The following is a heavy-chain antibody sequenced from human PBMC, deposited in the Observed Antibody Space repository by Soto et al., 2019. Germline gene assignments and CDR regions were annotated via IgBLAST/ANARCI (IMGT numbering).Heavy chain of an antibody. J-gene: IGHJ4*02. V-gene: IGHV4-39*01. CDR1: GGSITSSSYY. CDR2: IFHGGTT. Sequence: PSETLSLTCTVSGGSITSSSYYWGWIRQPPGKGLEWIGTIFHGGTTYYNPSLKSRVAISVDTSKNQFSRNLSSVTGAGTGGCYCARAEIYSYGPLGYGGQEPL. D-gene: IGHD5-18*01. CDR3: ARAEIYSYGPLGY.